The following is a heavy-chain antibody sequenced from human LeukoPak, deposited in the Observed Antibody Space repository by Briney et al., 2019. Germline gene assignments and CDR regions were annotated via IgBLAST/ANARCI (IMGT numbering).Heavy chain of an antibody. D-gene: IGHD2-15*01. CDR2: ITGSGGST. Sequence: PGGSLRLSCAASGFTFSSYAMMVVRQPPGTGLEGVSAITGSGGSTYYADTVKVRFTISRDNSNNTLYLQMNSLRAEDTAVYYCAKDGGSLGAFDIWGQGTMVTVSS. CDR1: GFTFSSYA. V-gene: IGHV3-23*01. J-gene: IGHJ3*02. CDR3: AKDGGSLGAFDI.